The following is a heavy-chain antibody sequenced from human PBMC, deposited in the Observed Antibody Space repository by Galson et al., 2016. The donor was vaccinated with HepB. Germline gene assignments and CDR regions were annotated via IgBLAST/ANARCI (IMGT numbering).Heavy chain of an antibody. V-gene: IGHV1-69*10. D-gene: IGHD2-15*01. CDR1: GGTFITYA. CDR3: ATKPRYCSGENCYYYGMDV. J-gene: IGHJ6*02. CDR2: IVPMFDIV. Sequence: SVKVSCKASGGTFITYAVSWVRQAPGQGLEWMGGIVPMFDIVKYAENFQGRVTLTADKSTSTAYMELSSLRSQDTAVYYCATKPRYCSGENCYYYGMDVWGQGTTVTGSS.